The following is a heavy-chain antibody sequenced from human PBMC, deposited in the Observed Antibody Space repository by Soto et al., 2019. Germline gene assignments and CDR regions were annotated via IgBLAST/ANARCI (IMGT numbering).Heavy chain of an antibody. J-gene: IGHJ4*02. CDR2: IIPIYRTA. V-gene: IGHV1-69*13. CDR3: AKNHLGYSGYDPYYFDY. CDR1: GGTFSSYR. Sequence: GASVKVSCKASGGTFSSYRINWVRQAPGQGLEWVGGIIPIYRTADYAQKFQGRVTITADESARTAYMELRSLKSQDTAVYYCAKNHLGYSGYDPYYFDYWGQGTLVTVSS. D-gene: IGHD5-12*01.